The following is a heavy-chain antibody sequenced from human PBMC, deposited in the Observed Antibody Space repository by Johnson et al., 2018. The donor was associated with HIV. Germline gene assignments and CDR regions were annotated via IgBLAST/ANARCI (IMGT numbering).Heavy chain of an antibody. CDR1: GFTFSDYY. D-gene: IGHD3-16*01. Sequence: QVQLVESGGGLVQPGGSLRLSCAASGFTFSDYYMSWIRQAPGKGLEWVSTIPAGGRNLYYGDSVKGRFTISRDTSKNPLYLQMNSLRPEDTAVYYCAREVYAHDAFDIWGQGTRVTVSS. J-gene: IGHJ3*02. CDR3: AREVYAHDAFDI. CDR2: IPAGGRNL. V-gene: IGHV3-11*04.